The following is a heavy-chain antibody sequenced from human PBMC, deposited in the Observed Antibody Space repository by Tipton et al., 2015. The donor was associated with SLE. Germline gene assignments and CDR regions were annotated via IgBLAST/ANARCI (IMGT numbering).Heavy chain of an antibody. D-gene: IGHD6-13*01. CDR3: ARGQTIAAAGDDAFDI. CDR1: GFTFDDYA. Sequence: SLRLSCAASGFTFDDYAMHWVRQAPGKGLEWVSLISWDGGSTYYADSMKGRFTISRDNSKNSLYLQMNSLRAEDTALYYCARGQTIAAAGDDAFDIWGQGTMVTVSS. CDR2: ISWDGGST. V-gene: IGHV3-43D*04. J-gene: IGHJ3*02.